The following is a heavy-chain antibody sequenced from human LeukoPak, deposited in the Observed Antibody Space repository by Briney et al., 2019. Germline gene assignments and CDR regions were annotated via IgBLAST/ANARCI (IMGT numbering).Heavy chain of an antibody. CDR3: ARDPYSSSWYGGGNYFDY. V-gene: IGHV3-21*01. Sequence: GGSLRLSCAASGLTFSSYSMNWVRQAPGKGLEWVSSISSSSSYIYYADSVKGRFTISRDNAKNSLYLQMNSLRAEDTAVYYCARDPYSSSWYGGGNYFDYWGQGTLVTVSS. CDR1: GLTFSSYS. CDR2: ISSSSSYI. D-gene: IGHD6-13*01. J-gene: IGHJ4*02.